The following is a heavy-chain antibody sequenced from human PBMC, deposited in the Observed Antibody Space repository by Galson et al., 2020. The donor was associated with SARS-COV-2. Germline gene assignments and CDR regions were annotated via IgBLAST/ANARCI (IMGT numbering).Heavy chain of an antibody. J-gene: IGHJ4*02. V-gene: IGHV3-49*04. CDR3: TRALLLDS. Sequence: GESLKISCTASGYTFGDYGVNWVRQAPGKGLEWVGFIRSKVFGETTQYAASVKGRFTISRDDSNSIAYLQMNSLKTEDTAIYYCTRALLLDSWGQGTLVTVSS. D-gene: IGHD2-21*02. CDR1: GYTFGDYG. CDR2: IRSKVFGETT.